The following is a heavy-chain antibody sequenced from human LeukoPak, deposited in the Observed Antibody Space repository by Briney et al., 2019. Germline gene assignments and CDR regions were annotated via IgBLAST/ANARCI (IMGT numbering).Heavy chain of an antibody. D-gene: IGHD1-26*01. CDR2: ITGSGGGT. V-gene: IGHV3-23*01. CDR3: ARGLGSYQ. Sequence: PGGPLRLSCAASGFILRNYAMNWVRQAPGKGPEWVSSITGSGGGTSYADSVKGRFTISRDNSKSTRYLQLNRLRAEDTAVYYCARGLGSYQWGQGTLVTVSS. J-gene: IGHJ4*02. CDR1: GFILRNYA.